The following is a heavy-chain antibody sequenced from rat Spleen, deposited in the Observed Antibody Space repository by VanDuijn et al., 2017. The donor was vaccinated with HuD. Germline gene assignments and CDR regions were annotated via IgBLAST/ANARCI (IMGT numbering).Heavy chain of an antibody. D-gene: IGHD3-1*01. J-gene: IGHJ2*01. Sequence: EMQLVESGGDLVQPGRSLKLSCAASGFSFSDYYMAWVRQAPKKGLEWVASISYEGSSTYYGDSVKGRFTISRDNAKSTLYLQMDSLRSEDTATYYCARGALSYFDYWGQGVMVTVSS. CDR3: ARGALSYFDY. V-gene: IGHV5-22*01. CDR1: GFSFSDYY. CDR2: ISYEGSST.